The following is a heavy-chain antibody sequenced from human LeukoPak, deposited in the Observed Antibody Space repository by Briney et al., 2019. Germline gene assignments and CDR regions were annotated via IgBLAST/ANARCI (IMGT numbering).Heavy chain of an antibody. V-gene: IGHV3-49*04. J-gene: IGHJ4*02. CDR2: IRRRSYGGKT. CDR3: SRDSLVDDVYDY. Sequence: PGGSLRLSCTVSGFTFYNFVMTWVRQALGKGLEWVGFIRRRSYGGKTDYAASVKGRFTISIADSKNIAFLQMNSLKTEDTAIYFCSRDSLVDDVYDYWGQGTLVTVPS. D-gene: IGHD6-6*01. CDR1: GFTFYNFV.